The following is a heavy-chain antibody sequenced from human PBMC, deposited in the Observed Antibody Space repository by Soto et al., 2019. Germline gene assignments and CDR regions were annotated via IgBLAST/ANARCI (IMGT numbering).Heavy chain of an antibody. Sequence: AASVKVSCKASGGTFSSYAISWVRQAPGQGLEWMGGIIPIFGTANYAQKFQGRVTITADESTSTAYMELSSLRSEDTAVYYCARSLGSGYSVIWGQGTLVTVSS. J-gene: IGHJ4*02. CDR1: GGTFSSYA. V-gene: IGHV1-69*13. CDR3: ARSLGSGYSVI. CDR2: IIPIFGTA. D-gene: IGHD3-22*01.